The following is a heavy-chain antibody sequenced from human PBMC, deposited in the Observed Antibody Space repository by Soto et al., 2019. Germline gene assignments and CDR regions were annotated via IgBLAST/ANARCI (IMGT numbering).Heavy chain of an antibody. Sequence: EVQLLESGGGLVQPGGSLRLSCAASGFSYNSYALNWVRQAPGKGLEWVSSISGGGGDTSYADSVRGRFTISRDNSKNTLYLQMNSLRAEDTAVYYCAKGIGSSIAARVGFDYWGQGTLVTVSS. J-gene: IGHJ4*02. D-gene: IGHD6-6*01. CDR2: ISGGGGDT. V-gene: IGHV3-23*01. CDR3: AKGIGSSIAARVGFDY. CDR1: GFSYNSYA.